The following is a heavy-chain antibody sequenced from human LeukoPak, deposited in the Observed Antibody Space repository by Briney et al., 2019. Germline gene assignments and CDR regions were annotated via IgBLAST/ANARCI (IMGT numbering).Heavy chain of an antibody. CDR2: MNPNSGNT. J-gene: IGHJ4*02. CDR1: GYTFTSYD. Sequence: ASVKVSCKASGYTFTSYDINWVRQATGQGLGWMGWMNPNSGNTGYAQKFQGRVTMTRNTSISTAYMELSSLRSEDTAVYYCARVIMDPANGDFEVQDYWGQGTLVTVSS. CDR3: ARVIMDPANGDFEVQDY. V-gene: IGHV1-8*01. D-gene: IGHD4-17*01.